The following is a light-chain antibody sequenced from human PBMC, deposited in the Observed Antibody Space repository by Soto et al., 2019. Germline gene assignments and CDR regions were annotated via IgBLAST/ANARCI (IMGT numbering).Light chain of an antibody. J-gene: IGLJ1*01. CDR1: SSDVGDYNY. V-gene: IGLV2-14*01. CDR2: DVS. Sequence: QSALTQPASVSGSPGQWITISGTGTSSDVGDYNYVSWYQQHPGKAPKLMIYDVSNRPSGVSNRFSGSKSGNTASLTISGLQAEDEADYYCSSYTSSSTLYVFGTGTKVTVL. CDR3: SSYTSSSTLYV.